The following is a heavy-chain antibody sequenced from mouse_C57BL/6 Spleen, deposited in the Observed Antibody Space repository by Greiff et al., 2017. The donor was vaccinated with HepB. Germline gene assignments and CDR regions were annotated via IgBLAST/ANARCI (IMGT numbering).Heavy chain of an antibody. CDR2: IDPETGGT. CDR3: TLITTVQDYFDY. CDR1: GYTFTDYE. D-gene: IGHD1-1*01. J-gene: IGHJ2*01. Sequence: VQLQQSGAELVRPGASVTLSCKASGYTFTDYEMHWVKQTPVHGLEWIGAIDPETGGTAYNQKFKGKAILTADKSSSTAYMELRSLTSEDSAVYYCTLITTVQDYFDYWGQGTTLTVSS. V-gene: IGHV1-15*01.